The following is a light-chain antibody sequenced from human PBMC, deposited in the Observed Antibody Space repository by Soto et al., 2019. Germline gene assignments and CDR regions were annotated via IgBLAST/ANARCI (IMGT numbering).Light chain of an antibody. CDR3: CSSSGVTTWI. Sequence: QAASVSGSPGQSVTISCSGTGNDVGNYNLVSWYQQHPGKVPKLLIYEVSRRPSGVSDRFSASKSGNTASLTISGLQADDEADYYCCSSSGVTTWIFGGGTKVTVL. CDR1: GNDVGNYNL. CDR2: EVS. J-gene: IGLJ3*02. V-gene: IGLV2-23*02.